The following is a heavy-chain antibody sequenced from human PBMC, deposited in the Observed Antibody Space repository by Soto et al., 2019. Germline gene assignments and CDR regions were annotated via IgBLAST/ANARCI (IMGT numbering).Heavy chain of an antibody. Sequence: ESGGGVVQPGRSLRLSCAASGFTFSSYAMHWVRQAPGKGLEWVAVISYDGSNKYYADSVKGRFTISRDNSKNTLYLQMNSLRAEDTAVYYCARDRIVSSSWPYYFDYWGQGTLVTVSS. CDR3: ARDRIVSSSWPYYFDY. CDR2: ISYDGSNK. V-gene: IGHV3-30-3*01. D-gene: IGHD6-13*01. J-gene: IGHJ4*02. CDR1: GFTFSSYA.